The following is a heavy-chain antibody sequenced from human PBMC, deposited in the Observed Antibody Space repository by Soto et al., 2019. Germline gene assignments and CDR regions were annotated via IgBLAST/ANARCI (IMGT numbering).Heavy chain of an antibody. CDR1: GFTFSSYW. J-gene: IGHJ4*02. CDR2: IKQDGSEK. V-gene: IGHV3-7*03. Sequence: QTGGSLRLSCAAPGFTFSSYWMSWVRQAPGKGLEWVANIKQDGSEKYYVDSVKGRFTISRDNAKNSLYLQMNSLRAEDTAVYYCARDAGPFDYWGQGTLVTVSS. CDR3: ARDAGPFDY.